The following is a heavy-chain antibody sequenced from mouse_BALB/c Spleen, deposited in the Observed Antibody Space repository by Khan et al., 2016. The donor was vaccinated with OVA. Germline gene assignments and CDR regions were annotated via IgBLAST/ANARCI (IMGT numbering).Heavy chain of an antibody. J-gene: IGHJ3*01. V-gene: IGHV3-8*02. CDR1: GDSITSGY. Sequence: EVQLVESGPSLVKPSQTLSLTCSVTGDSITSGYWSWIRKFPGNKLEYMGYMIYSGNTYYNPSLKSRISITRHTSKNQYYLQLNTVTTEDTATYYCARSTYRYAFAYWGQGTLVTVSA. D-gene: IGHD2-14*01. CDR3: ARSTYRYAFAY. CDR2: MIYSGNT.